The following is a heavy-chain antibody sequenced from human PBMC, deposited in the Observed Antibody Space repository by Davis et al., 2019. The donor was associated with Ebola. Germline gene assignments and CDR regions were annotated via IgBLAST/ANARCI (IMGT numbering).Heavy chain of an antibody. CDR3: ASLRRTITGMDDAFDI. D-gene: IGHD2-8*02. Sequence: GESLKISCKDSGNRFSSHWIGWVRQMPGKGLEWMGIIYTGDSDTRYSPSFRGQVAISADKSIKTAFLQWDSLKASDTAMYYCASLRRTITGMDDAFDIWGQGTMVTVSS. J-gene: IGHJ3*02. CDR2: IYTGDSDT. CDR1: GNRFSSHW. V-gene: IGHV5-51*01.